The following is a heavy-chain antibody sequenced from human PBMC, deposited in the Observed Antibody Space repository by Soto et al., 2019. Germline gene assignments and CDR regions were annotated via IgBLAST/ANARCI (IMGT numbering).Heavy chain of an antibody. Sequence: SETLSLTCTVSGGSISSGDYYWSWIRQPPGKGLEWIGYIYYSGSTYYNPSLKSRVTISVDTSKNQFSLKLSSVTAADTAVYYCARVAAGGGAVAGNLDYWGQGTLVTVS. J-gene: IGHJ4*02. D-gene: IGHD6-19*01. V-gene: IGHV4-30-4*01. CDR1: GGSISSGDYY. CDR3: ARVAAGGGAVAGNLDY. CDR2: IYYSGST.